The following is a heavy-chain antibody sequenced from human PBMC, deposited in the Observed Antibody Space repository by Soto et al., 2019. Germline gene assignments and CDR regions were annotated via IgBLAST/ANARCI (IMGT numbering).Heavy chain of an antibody. Sequence: PSQTLSLTCAISGDSVSSYSAAWNWIRQSPSRGLEWLGRTSYRSKWYNDYAVSVKSRITINQDTSKNQFSLQLNSVTPEDTAVYYCARAIAAGPRVVSYYYYYGLDVWAQGTTVPVSS. CDR2: TSYRSKWYN. CDR3: ARAIAAGPRVVSYYYYYGLDV. CDR1: GDSVSSYSAA. D-gene: IGHD6-6*01. J-gene: IGHJ6*02. V-gene: IGHV6-1*01.